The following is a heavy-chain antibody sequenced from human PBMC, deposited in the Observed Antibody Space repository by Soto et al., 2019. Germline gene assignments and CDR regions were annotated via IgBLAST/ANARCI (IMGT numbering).Heavy chain of an antibody. CDR3: ARPLSPDYYDSSGYPQAPFDY. V-gene: IGHV1-69*13. Sequence: ASVKVSCKASGGTFSSYAISWVRQAPGQGLEWMGGIIPIFGTANYAQKFQGRVTITADESTSTAYMELSSLRSEDTAVYYCARPLSPDYYDSSGYPQAPFDYWGQGTLVTVS. CDR1: GGTFSSYA. D-gene: IGHD3-22*01. CDR2: IIPIFGTA. J-gene: IGHJ4*02.